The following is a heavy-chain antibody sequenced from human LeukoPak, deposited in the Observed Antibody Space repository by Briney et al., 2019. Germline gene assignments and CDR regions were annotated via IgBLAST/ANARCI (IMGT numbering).Heavy chain of an antibody. CDR1: GGSVSSDNYY. D-gene: IGHD4-11*01. J-gene: IGHJ6*02. CDR3: AREWDYTDQPSYGFDI. CDR2: IYHSGNT. V-gene: IGHV4-61*01. Sequence: SETLSLTCTVSGGSVSSDNYYWTWIRQPPGKGLEWIGYIYHSGNTKYNPSLRSRVTISVDTSKNQFSLRLNSVTAVDTAVYYCAREWDYTDQPSYGFDIWGQGTTVSASS.